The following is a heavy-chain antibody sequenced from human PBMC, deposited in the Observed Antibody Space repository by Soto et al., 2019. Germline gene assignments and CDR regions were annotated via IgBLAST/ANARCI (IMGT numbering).Heavy chain of an antibody. Sequence: EVQVVESGGGLVRPGGSLRLSCVASGFSFGSYTMHWVRQAPGRGLEWVSDISRSSSTIDYADSVKGRFTVSRDNAKNSLYLQMNSLRAEDTAVYYCARDREYCSGDNCYETGSDYWGQGTLVTVSS. J-gene: IGHJ4*02. CDR3: ARDREYCSGDNCYETGSDY. V-gene: IGHV3-48*01. CDR2: ISRSSSTI. D-gene: IGHD2-15*01. CDR1: GFSFGSYT.